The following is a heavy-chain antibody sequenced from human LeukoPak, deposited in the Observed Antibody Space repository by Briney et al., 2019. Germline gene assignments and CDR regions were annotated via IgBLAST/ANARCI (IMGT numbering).Heavy chain of an antibody. V-gene: IGHV4-59*01. Sequence: SETLSFTYTVSGGSISGYYWSLIRQPPGKGLGRIGYFYYSGNTNYNPSLKSRVTISVDTSKNKFSLKLSSVTAAYTAMYYCARGCSAGTPHYWFDPWGQGTLVTVSS. J-gene: IGHJ5*02. D-gene: IGHD6-13*01. CDR1: GGSISGYY. CDR3: ARGCSAGTPHYWFDP. CDR2: FYYSGNT.